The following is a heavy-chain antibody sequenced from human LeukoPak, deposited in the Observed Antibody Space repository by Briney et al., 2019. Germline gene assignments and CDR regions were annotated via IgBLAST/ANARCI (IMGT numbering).Heavy chain of an antibody. CDR1: GFTFTNYN. CDR3: ARGDLGYCSGGSCWWFDP. J-gene: IGHJ5*02. V-gene: IGHV1-46*01. CDR2: INPSGGST. D-gene: IGHD2-15*01. Sequence: ASVKVSCKASGFTFTNYNLHWVRQAPGQRLEWVGIINPSGGSTNYAQNFQGRVTMTRDMSTSTVYMELSSLRSEDTAVYYCARGDLGYCSGGSCWWFDPWGQGTLVTVSS.